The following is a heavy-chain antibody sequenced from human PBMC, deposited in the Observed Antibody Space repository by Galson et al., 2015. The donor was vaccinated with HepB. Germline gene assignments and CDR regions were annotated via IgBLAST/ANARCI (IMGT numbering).Heavy chain of an antibody. Sequence: ETLSLTCAVYGGSFSGYYWSWIRQPPGKGLEWIGEINHSGSTNYNPSLKSRVTISVDTSKNQFSLKLSSVTAADTAVYHCARDNYYDSSGYSGWGQGTLVTVSS. D-gene: IGHD3-22*01. J-gene: IGHJ4*02. V-gene: IGHV4-34*01. CDR2: INHSGST. CDR3: ARDNYYDSSGYSG. CDR1: GGSFSGYY.